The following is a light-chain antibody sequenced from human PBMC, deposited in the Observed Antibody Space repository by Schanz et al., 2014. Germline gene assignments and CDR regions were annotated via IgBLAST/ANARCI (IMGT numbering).Light chain of an antibody. Sequence: QSVLTQPPSVSGAPGQGVTISCTGSSSNIGAGYDVHWYQQLPGTAPKLLIYGNSNRPSGVPDRFSGSKSGTSSSLAITGLQAEDEADYYCSSYTSSTTPFVFGTGTKPTVL. J-gene: IGLJ1*01. CDR2: GNS. CDR3: SSYTSSTTPFV. CDR1: SSNIGAGYD. V-gene: IGLV1-40*01.